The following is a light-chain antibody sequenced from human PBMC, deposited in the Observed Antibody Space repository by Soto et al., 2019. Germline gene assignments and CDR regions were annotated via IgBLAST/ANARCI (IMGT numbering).Light chain of an antibody. J-gene: IGKJ3*01. CDR2: AAS. CDR3: QQYYSYPFT. Sequence: AIRMTQSPSSFSASTGDRVTITSRASQGISSYLAWYQQKPGEAPKLLIYAASTLQSGVPSRFSGSGSGTDFTLTISCLQSEDFATYYCQQYYSYPFTFGPGTKVDIK. CDR1: QGISSY. V-gene: IGKV1-8*01.